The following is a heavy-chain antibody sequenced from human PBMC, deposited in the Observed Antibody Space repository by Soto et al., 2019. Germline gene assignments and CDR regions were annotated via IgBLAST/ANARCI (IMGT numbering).Heavy chain of an antibody. V-gene: IGHV1-8*01. Sequence: ASVKVSCKAPGYTFTSYDINWVRQATGQGLEWMGWMNPNSGNTGYAQKFQGRVTMTRNTSISTAYMELSSLRSEDTAVYYCATRAGYDFWSGYSPHYYFDYWGQGTLVTVSS. CDR2: MNPNSGNT. J-gene: IGHJ4*02. D-gene: IGHD3-3*01. CDR1: GYTFTSYD. CDR3: ATRAGYDFWSGYSPHYYFDY.